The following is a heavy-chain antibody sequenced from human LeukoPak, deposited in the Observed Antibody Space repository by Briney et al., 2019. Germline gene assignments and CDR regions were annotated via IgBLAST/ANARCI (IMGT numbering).Heavy chain of an antibody. V-gene: IGHV3-21*01. CDR3: VRELSGSGNVYYFDH. J-gene: IGHJ4*02. D-gene: IGHD6-19*01. Sequence: PGGSLRLSCAASGFTFTSFSFNWVRQAPGKGLEWVSSINTRSSYIWYADSVKGRFTISRDNAQNSLYLQMNSPRVEDTAVYYCVRELSGSGNVYYFDHWGQGTLVTVSS. CDR2: INTRSSYI. CDR1: GFTFTSFS.